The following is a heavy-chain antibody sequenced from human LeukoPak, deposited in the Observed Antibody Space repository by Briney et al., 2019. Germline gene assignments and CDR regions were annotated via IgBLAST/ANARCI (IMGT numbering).Heavy chain of an antibody. D-gene: IGHD1-26*01. CDR1: GYDFATYW. J-gene: IGHJ3*02. V-gene: IGHV5-51*01. Sequence: GESLKISCQGSGYDFATYWIGWVRQVPGKGLEWMGIFYLPRSEIRYSPSFQGLVTISADKSISTAYLQWSSLKASDTAMYYCARHRGTSGSYYPWYAFDIWGQGTMVTVSS. CDR2: FYLPRSEI. CDR3: ARHRGTSGSYYPWYAFDI.